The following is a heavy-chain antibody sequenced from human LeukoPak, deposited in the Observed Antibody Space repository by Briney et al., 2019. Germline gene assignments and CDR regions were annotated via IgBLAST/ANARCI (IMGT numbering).Heavy chain of an antibody. J-gene: IGHJ4*02. D-gene: IGHD1-26*01. CDR2: IYYSGST. CDR1: GGSISSSSYY. V-gene: IGHV4-39*07. CDR3: AREIVRVGSYSNRVVDY. Sequence: SETLSLTCTVSGGSISSSSYYWGWIRQPPGKGLEWIGSIYYSGSTYYNPSLKSRVTISVDRSKNQFSLKLSSVTAADTAVYYCAREIVRVGSYSNRVVDYWGQGTLVTVSS.